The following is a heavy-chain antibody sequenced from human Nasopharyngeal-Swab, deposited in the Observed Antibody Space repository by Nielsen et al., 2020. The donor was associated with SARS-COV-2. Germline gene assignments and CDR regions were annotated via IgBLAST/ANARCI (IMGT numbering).Heavy chain of an antibody. D-gene: IGHD3-16*02. Sequence: SETLSLTWAVEGGSFSGYFWSWIRQPPGKRLEWIGEINHSGSTNYNPSLKSRVTISVDTSKNQFSLKLSSVTAADTAVYYCARNFGYVWGSYRRHYFDYWGQGTLVTVSS. CDR3: ARNFGYVWGSYRRHYFDY. V-gene: IGHV4-34*01. CDR1: GGSFSGYF. CDR2: INHSGST. J-gene: IGHJ4*02.